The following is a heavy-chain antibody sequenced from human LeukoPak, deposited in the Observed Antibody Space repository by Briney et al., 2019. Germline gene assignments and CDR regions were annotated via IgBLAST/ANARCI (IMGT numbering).Heavy chain of an antibody. J-gene: IGHJ4*02. CDR3: ARGTGRGRKYYFDY. CDR1: GGSISSYY. CDR2: IYYSGST. V-gene: IGHV4-59*12. Sequence: SETLSLTCTVSGGSISSYYWSWIRQPPGKGLEWIGYIYYSGSTNYNPSLKSRVTISVDTSKNQFSLKLSSVTAADTAVYYCARGTGRGRKYYFDYWGQGTLVTVSS. D-gene: IGHD1-1*01.